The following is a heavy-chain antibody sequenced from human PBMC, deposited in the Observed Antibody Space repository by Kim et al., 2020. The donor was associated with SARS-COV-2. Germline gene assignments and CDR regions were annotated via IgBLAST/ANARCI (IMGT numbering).Heavy chain of an antibody. J-gene: IGHJ5*02. Sequence: SETLSLTCAVYGGSFSGYYWSWIRQPPGKGLEWIGEINHSGSTNYNPSLKSRVTISVDTSKNQFSLKLSSVTAADTAVYYCARKRRAVKVQLPEFDPWGQGTLVTVSS. V-gene: IGHV4-34*01. CDR1: GGSFSGYY. D-gene: IGHD2-2*01. CDR3: ARKRRAVKVQLPEFDP. CDR2: INHSGST.